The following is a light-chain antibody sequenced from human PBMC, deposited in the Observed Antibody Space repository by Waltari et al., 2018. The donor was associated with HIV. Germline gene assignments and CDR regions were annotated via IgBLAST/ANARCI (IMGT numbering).Light chain of an antibody. CDR3: EQYKSYPLT. CDR1: QSISDW. J-gene: IGKJ4*02. CDR2: QAS. V-gene: IGKV1-5*03. Sequence: DTQMTQSPSTLSASVGDRVTITWRASQSISDWLAWYQQKPGRAPNLLIYQASKLKSGVPSRFSGGASGTEFTLTISGLQPEDFATYFCEQYKSYPLTFGRGTEVEIK.